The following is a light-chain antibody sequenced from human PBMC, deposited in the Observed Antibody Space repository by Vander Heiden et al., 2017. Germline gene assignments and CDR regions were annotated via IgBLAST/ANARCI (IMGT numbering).Light chain of an antibody. CDR3: QQYYSIPLT. J-gene: IGKJ3*01. CDR2: WSS. V-gene: IGKV4-1*01. CDR1: QSLLYSSDNRNY. Sequence: DFVLTQSPDSLAVSLGERATINCKSSQSLLYSSDNRNYLAWYQQKPGQPPNLLIYWSSTRESGVPDRFSGSGSGTDFTLTISSLQAEDVAVYYCQQYYSIPLTFGPGTKVDIK.